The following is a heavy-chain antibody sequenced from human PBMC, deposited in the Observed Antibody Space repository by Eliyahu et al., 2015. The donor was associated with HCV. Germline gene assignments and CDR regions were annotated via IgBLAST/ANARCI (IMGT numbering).Heavy chain of an antibody. CDR1: GFXFGGYG. D-gene: IGHD3-22*01. CDR3: ARDRSYYDSSGLFDY. CDR2: IWYDGSNK. Sequence: QVQLVESGGGVVQPGRSLRLSCAASGFXFGGYGMHWVRQAPGKGLGWVAVIWYDGSNKFYADSVKGRFTSSRDNSKNILYLEVNSLRGEDTAVYYCARDRSYYDSSGLFDYWGQGTLVTVSP. V-gene: IGHV3-33*01. J-gene: IGHJ4*02.